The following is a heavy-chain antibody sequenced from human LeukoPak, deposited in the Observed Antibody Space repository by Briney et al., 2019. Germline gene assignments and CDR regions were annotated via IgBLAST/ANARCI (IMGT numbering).Heavy chain of an antibody. D-gene: IGHD6-19*01. Sequence: SETLSLTCTVSGGSISSGGYYWSRIRQHPGKGLEWIGYIYYSGSTYYNPSLKSRVTISVDKSKNQFSLKLSSVTAADTAVYYCARRPVAGNSLFDYWGQGTLVTVSS. J-gene: IGHJ4*02. CDR2: IYYSGST. V-gene: IGHV4-31*03. CDR1: GGSISSGGYY. CDR3: ARRPVAGNSLFDY.